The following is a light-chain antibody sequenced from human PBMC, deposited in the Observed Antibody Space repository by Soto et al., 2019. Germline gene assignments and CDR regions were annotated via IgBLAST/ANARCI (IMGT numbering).Light chain of an antibody. CDR2: YDS. V-gene: IGLV3-21*04. CDR3: QVWDSSSDVV. J-gene: IGLJ2*01. Sequence: SYELTQPPSVSVAPGKTARITCGGNNIGSKSVHWYQQKPGQAPVLVIYYDSDRPSGIPERFSVSNSGNTATLTISRVEAGYEAYHYFQVWDSSSDVVFGGGTKLTVL. CDR1: NIGSKS.